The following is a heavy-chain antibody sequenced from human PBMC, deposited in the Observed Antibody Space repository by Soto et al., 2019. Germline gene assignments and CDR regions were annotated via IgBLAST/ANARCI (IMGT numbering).Heavy chain of an antibody. CDR1: GFSFSNYA. V-gene: IGHV3-23*01. J-gene: IGHJ4*02. CDR3: AKDQGSSWYEIDY. D-gene: IGHD6-13*01. CDR2: ISVSGGST. Sequence: GGSLRLSCAASGFSFSNYALTWVRQAQGKGLEWVSTISVSGGSTSYADSVKGRFTISRDNSKNTLYLQMNSLRAEDTAVYYCAKDQGSSWYEIDYWGQGTLVTVSS.